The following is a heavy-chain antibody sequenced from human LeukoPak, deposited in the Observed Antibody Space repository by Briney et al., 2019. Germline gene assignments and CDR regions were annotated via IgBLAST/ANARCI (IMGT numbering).Heavy chain of an antibody. CDR3: TRGAGWLIDP. V-gene: IGHV4-59*01. J-gene: IGHJ5*02. CDR2: FYNSGSS. Sequence: PSETLSLTCTVSGGSISDYYRGWIRQPPGKGLEWIGYFYNSGSSTYNPSLKSRVTISVDTSKEQFSLKVNSVTAADTAVYYCTRGAGWLIDPWGQGTLVTVSS. D-gene: IGHD5-12*01. CDR1: GGSISDYY.